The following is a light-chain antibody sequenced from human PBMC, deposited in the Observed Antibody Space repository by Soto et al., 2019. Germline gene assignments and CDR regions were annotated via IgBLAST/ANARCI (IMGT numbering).Light chain of an antibody. V-gene: IGKV1-39*01. J-gene: IGKJ3*01. CDR2: AAS. Sequence: IRMTQSPSSLSASTGDRVTITCRASQSISSYLNWYQQKPGKAPKLLIYAASSLQSGVPSRFSGSGSGTDFTLTISSLQPEDFATYYCQQSYNTPLTFGPGTKVDI. CDR1: QSISSY. CDR3: QQSYNTPLT.